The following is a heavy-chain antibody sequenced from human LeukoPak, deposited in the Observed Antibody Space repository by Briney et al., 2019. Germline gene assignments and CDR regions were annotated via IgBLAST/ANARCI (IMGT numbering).Heavy chain of an antibody. Sequence: SETLSLTCTVSGGSISSSSYYWGWIRQPPGKGLEWIGNIYYSGTTYYNPSLKSRVTISVDTSKNQFSLKLSSVTAADTAVYYCARLITMVRGVIRDAFDIWGQGTMVTVSS. V-gene: IGHV4-39*07. CDR2: IYYSGTT. CDR3: ARLITMVRGVIRDAFDI. D-gene: IGHD3-10*01. J-gene: IGHJ3*02. CDR1: GGSISSSSYY.